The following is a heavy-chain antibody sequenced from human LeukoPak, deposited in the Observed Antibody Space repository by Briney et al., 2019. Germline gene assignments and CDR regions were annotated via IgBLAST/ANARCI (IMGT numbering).Heavy chain of an antibody. V-gene: IGHV4-30-4*08. CDR1: GGSISSGDYY. D-gene: IGHD6-13*01. Sequence: SQTLSLTCTVSGGSISSGDYYWSWIRQPPGKGLEWIGYIYYSGSTYYNPSLKSRVTISVDTSKNQFSLKLSSVTAADTAVYYCARGSEIGDIAAAGTGSDWFDPWGQGTLVTVSS. J-gene: IGHJ5*02. CDR3: ARGSEIGDIAAAGTGSDWFDP. CDR2: IYYSGST.